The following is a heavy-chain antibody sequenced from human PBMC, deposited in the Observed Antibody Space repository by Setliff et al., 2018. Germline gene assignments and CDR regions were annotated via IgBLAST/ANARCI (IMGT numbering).Heavy chain of an antibody. J-gene: IGHJ4*02. CDR3: ARDTRDKFDSSGYYLSFDS. V-gene: IGHV1-46*01. D-gene: IGHD3-22*01. CDR2: INVSGGSA. CDR1: GGTFRTDG. Sequence: GASVKVSCKASGGTFRTDGFSWVRQAPGQGLEWMGLINVSGGSASYEQKFQGRVTMTRDTSTGTVYMELTSLKSDDTAVYYCARDTRDKFDSSGYYLSFDSWGQGTLVTVS.